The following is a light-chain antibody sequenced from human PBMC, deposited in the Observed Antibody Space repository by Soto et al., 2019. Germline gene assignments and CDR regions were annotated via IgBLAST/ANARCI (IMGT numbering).Light chain of an antibody. CDR1: XXDXXGYNY. J-gene: IGLJ2*01. V-gene: IGLV2-14*01. CDR2: EVS. Sequence: QSVLTQPASVSGSPGQSITISCXXXXXDXXGYNYVSWYQQHPGKAPKLMIYEVSNRPSGVSNRFSGSKSGNTASLTISGLQAEDEADYYCSSYTSSSTLRGVFGGGTKVTVL. CDR3: SSYTSSSTLRGV.